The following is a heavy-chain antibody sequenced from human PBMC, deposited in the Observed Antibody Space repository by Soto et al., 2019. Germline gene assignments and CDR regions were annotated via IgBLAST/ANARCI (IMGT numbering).Heavy chain of an antibody. CDR3: TVGGAGHPFDY. CDR1: GVSITSHY. J-gene: IGHJ4*02. CDR2: IHYSGST. V-gene: IGHV4-59*11. Sequence: SETLSLTCTVSGVSITSHYWTWIRQPPGKGLEWIGNIHYSGSTNYSPSLKGRVIISVDTSENQPSLKLSSVTTADTAVYYCTVGGAGHPFDYWGQGTLVTVSS. D-gene: IGHD3-16*01.